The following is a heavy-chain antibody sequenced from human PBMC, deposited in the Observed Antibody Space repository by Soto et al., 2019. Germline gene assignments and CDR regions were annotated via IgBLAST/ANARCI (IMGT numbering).Heavy chain of an antibody. D-gene: IGHD2-15*01. J-gene: IGHJ4*02. CDR1: GYTFTSYD. Sequence: ASVKVSCKASGYTFTSYDINWVRQATGQGLEWMGWMNPNSGNTGYAQKFQGRVTMTRNTSISTAYMELSSLRSEDTAVYYCARSVGYCSCGSCYSEFDYWGQGTLVTVSS. CDR2: MNPNSGNT. CDR3: ARSVGYCSCGSCYSEFDY. V-gene: IGHV1-8*01.